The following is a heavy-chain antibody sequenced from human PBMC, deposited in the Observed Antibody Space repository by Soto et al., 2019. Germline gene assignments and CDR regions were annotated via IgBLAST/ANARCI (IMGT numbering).Heavy chain of an antibody. D-gene: IGHD2-2*01. CDR2: ISNFNNYI. J-gene: IGHJ4*02. V-gene: IGHV3-21*01. CDR1: GFTFSPHA. Sequence: EVQLVESGGGLVKPGGSLRLSCEGSGFTFSPHAMNWVRQAPGKGLEWVSSISNFNNYIFYADSVKGRFTISRDNAKNSVYLQMNNLRDEDTAVYYRARGIASSFYYSDYWGQGTQVTVSS. CDR3: ARGIASSFYYSDY.